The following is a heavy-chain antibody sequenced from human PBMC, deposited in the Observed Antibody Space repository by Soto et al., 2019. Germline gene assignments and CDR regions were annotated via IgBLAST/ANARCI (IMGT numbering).Heavy chain of an antibody. CDR1: GGSISSYY. Sequence: SETLSLTCTVSGGSISSYYWSWVRQPPGKGLEWIGYIYYSGSTNYNPSLKSRVTISVDTSKNQFSLKLSSVTAADTAVYYCARDQNGSPHFDYWGQGTLVTVSS. J-gene: IGHJ4*02. CDR3: ARDQNGSPHFDY. CDR2: IYYSGST. D-gene: IGHD1-26*01. V-gene: IGHV4-59*01.